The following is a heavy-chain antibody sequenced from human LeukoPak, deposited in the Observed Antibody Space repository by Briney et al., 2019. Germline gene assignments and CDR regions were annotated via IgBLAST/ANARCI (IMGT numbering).Heavy chain of an antibody. CDR1: GYTFTSYG. Sequence: ASVKVSCKASGYTFTSYGISWVRQAPGQGLEWMGWISAYNGNTNYAQKLQGRVTMTTDTSTSTAYMELRSLRSDDTAVYYCARLQGYSGSYWWFDPWGQGTLVTVSS. CDR2: ISAYNGNT. D-gene: IGHD1-26*01. CDR3: ARLQGYSGSYWWFDP. J-gene: IGHJ5*02. V-gene: IGHV1-18*01.